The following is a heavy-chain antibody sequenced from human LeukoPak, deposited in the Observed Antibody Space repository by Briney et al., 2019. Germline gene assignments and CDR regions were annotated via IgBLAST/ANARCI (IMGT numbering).Heavy chain of an antibody. CDR2: ICGYTGDT. CDR1: VYNFKTHA. Sequence: GGPVKVSSQTSVYNFKTHAVSCVRQVPGHGLEWRGWICGYTGDTAFAQKFHGRVTLTKDTSTTTPYMELRRLRADDTSLYYCVRFWGVGADTSPPYHQGMDVWGGGTTVTLSS. V-gene: IGHV1-18*01. D-gene: IGHD3-16*01. CDR3: VRFWGVGADTSPPYHQGMDV. J-gene: IGHJ6*01.